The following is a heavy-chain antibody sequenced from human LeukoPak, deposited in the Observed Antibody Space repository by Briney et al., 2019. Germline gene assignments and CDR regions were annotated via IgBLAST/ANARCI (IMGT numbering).Heavy chain of an antibody. D-gene: IGHD6-13*01. CDR1: GASISSYY. CDR2: VYSSGST. V-gene: IGHV4-4*07. J-gene: IGHJ4*02. Sequence: PSETLSLTCTVSGASISSYYWSWIRQPAGKGLEWIGRVYSSGSTNYNFSLKSRVTMSVDTSKSQFSLKLNSVTAADTAVYYCARDLGSSTRIADYWGQGILVTVSS. CDR3: ARDLGSSTRIADY.